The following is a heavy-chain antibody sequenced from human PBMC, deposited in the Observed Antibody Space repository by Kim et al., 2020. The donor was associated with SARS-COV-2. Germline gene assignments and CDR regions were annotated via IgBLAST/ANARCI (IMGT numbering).Heavy chain of an antibody. Sequence: GGSLRLSCAASGFTFDDYAMHWVRQAPGKGLEWVSGISWNSGSIGYADSVKGRFTISRDNAKNSLYLQMNSLRAEDTALYYCAKGKQQLVHPNWFDPWG. D-gene: IGHD6-13*01. CDR2: ISWNSGSI. CDR3: AKGKQQLVHPNWFDP. J-gene: IGHJ5*02. CDR1: GFTFDDYA. V-gene: IGHV3-9*01.